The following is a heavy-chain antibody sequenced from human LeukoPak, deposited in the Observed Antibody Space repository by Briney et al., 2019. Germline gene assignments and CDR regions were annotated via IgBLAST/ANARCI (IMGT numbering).Heavy chain of an antibody. J-gene: IGHJ4*02. D-gene: IGHD3-22*01. Sequence: SETLSLTCTVSGGSISSGSYYWSWIRQPAGKGLEWIGSIYHSGSTYYNPSLKSRVTISVDTSKNEFSLKLSSVTAADTAVYYCARVYYDSSGQYYFDYWGQGTLVTVSS. CDR1: GGSISSGSYY. CDR3: ARVYYDSSGQYYFDY. V-gene: IGHV4-39*07. CDR2: IYHSGST.